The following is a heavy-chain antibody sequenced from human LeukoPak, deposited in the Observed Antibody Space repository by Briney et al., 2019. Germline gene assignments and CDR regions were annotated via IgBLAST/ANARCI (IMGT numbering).Heavy chain of an antibody. CDR1: GGSISSGGYS. J-gene: IGHJ4*02. CDR2: IYHSGST. CDR3: AAREAYYDILTGYYNEGRGRLDY. D-gene: IGHD3-9*01. V-gene: IGHV4-30-2*01. Sequence: SETLSLTCAVSGGSISSGGYSWSWIRQPPGKGLEWIGYIYHSGSTYYNPSLKSRVTISVDRSKNQFSLKLSSVTAADTAVYYCAAREAYYDILTGYYNEGRGRLDYWGQGTLVTVSS.